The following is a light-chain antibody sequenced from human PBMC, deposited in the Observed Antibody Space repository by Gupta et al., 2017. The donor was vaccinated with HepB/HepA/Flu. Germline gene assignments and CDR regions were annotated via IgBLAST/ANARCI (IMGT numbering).Light chain of an antibody. CDR2: KAS. V-gene: IGKV1-5*03. Sequence: DIQMTQSPSILSASVGDRVTITCRASQSISTWLAWYQQKAGKAPKLLIYKASSLESGVPSRFSGSGSGTEFTLTISSLQPDDFATYYCQQYNSQGTFGQGTRWKSN. CDR1: QSISTW. CDR3: QQYNSQGT. J-gene: IGKJ1*01.